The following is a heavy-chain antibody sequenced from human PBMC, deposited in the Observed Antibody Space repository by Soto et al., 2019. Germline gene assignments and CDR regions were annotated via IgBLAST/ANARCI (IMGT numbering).Heavy chain of an antibody. D-gene: IGHD3-3*01. CDR2: VYTSGGT. CDR1: DGSMSSYY. CDR3: ERGQRFYDWFDR. Sequence: PSETLSLTCTVSDGSMSSYYWTWVRQPAGKGLEWSGRVYTSGGTHYNPSLKSRVTVSVDTSKNQFSLRLISVTDADTAVYYCERGQRFYDWFDRWGQGTLVTVS. V-gene: IGHV4-4*07. J-gene: IGHJ5*02.